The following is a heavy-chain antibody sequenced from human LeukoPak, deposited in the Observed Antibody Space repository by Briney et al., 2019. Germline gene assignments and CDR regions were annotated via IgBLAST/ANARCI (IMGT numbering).Heavy chain of an antibody. D-gene: IGHD5-18*01. V-gene: IGHV3-23*01. Sequence: SGGSLRLSCAASGFTFSSYAMSWVRQAPGKGLEWVSAISGSGGSTYYADSVKGRFTISRDNSKNTLYLQMNSLRAEDTAVYYCAKDGIRGYSYGFAYFDYWGQGTLVTVSS. CDR3: AKDGIRGYSYGFAYFDY. CDR2: ISGSGGST. J-gene: IGHJ4*02. CDR1: GFTFSSYA.